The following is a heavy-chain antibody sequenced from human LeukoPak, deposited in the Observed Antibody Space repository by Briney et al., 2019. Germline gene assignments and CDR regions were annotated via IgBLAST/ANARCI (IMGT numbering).Heavy chain of an antibody. Sequence: SETLSLTCTVFGGSISSSSYYWGWIRQPPGKGLEWFGSIYYSGSTYYNPSLKSRVTISVDTSKNQFSLKLSSVTAADTAVYYCARHLDIVATMGFDYWGQGTLVTVSS. J-gene: IGHJ4*02. D-gene: IGHD5-12*01. CDR2: IYYSGST. V-gene: IGHV4-39*01. CDR3: ARHLDIVATMGFDY. CDR1: GGSISSSSYY.